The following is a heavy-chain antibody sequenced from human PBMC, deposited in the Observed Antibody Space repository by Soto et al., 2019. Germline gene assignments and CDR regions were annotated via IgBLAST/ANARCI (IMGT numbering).Heavy chain of an antibody. J-gene: IGHJ5*02. CDR1: GGSISSSSYY. CDR2: IYYSGST. Sequence: SETLSLTSTVSGGSISSSSYYWGWIRQPPGKGLEWIGSIYYSGSTYYNPSLKSRGTITVDRAKNQVALKLRSVTAADTAVYSCAPLSVFAVSGAGRTGFDLWGQGTLVPVSS. V-gene: IGHV4-39*01. D-gene: IGHD3-3*01. CDR3: APLSVFAVSGAGRTGFDL.